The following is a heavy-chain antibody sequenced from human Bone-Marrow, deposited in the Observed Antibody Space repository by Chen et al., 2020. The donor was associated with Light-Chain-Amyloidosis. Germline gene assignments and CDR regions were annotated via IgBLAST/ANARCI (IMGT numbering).Heavy chain of an antibody. Sequence: EVQLVESGGGLVKPGGSLRLSCVASGFTFSSYTMNWVRQTPGRGLEWVSSISRSSSHIYYADSMRGRFTISRDNAKNSLYLQMNNLRAEDTAVYYCAREGRYITMVRGVIRYYYYMDVWGKGTTVTVSS. CDR3: AREGRYITMVRGVIRYYYYMDV. J-gene: IGHJ6*03. CDR1: GFTFSSYT. V-gene: IGHV3-21*01. CDR2: ISRSSSHI. D-gene: IGHD3-10*01.